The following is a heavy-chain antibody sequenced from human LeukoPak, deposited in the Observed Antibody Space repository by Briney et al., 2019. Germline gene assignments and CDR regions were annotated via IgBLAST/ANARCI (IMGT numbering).Heavy chain of an antibody. D-gene: IGHD3-22*01. Sequence: GGSLRLSCAASGFTFRSYSMRCVRRAPGGGGEWVSSIRSSSSYIFYADSVKGRFTISRDNAKNSLYLQMNSLRAEDTAVYYCARVGDSSGYFYYYYGMDVWGQGTTVTVSS. J-gene: IGHJ6*02. CDR3: ARVGDSSGYFYYYYGMDV. CDR1: GFTFRSYS. V-gene: IGHV3-21*01. CDR2: IRSSSSYI.